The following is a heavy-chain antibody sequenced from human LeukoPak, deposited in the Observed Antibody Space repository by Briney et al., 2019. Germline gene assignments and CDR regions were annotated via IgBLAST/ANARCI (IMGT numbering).Heavy chain of an antibody. CDR2: ISGDVGST. J-gene: IGHJ4*02. Sequence: GGSLRLSCAASGFTFDDYAMHWVRQAPGKGLEWVSLISGDVGSTYYADSVKGRFTISRENSKNSLYLQMNSLRTDDTALYYCAKDISHSSPPAFDYWGQGTLVTVSS. V-gene: IGHV3-43*02. D-gene: IGHD6-13*01. CDR1: GFTFDDYA. CDR3: AKDISHSSPPAFDY.